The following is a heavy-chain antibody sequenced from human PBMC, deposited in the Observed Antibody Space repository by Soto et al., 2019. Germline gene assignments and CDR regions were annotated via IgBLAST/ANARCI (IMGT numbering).Heavy chain of an antibody. J-gene: IGHJ3*02. CDR1: GYTFTSYY. CDR3: ARVEWLGYCSGGSCPEEENAFDI. D-gene: IGHD2-15*01. CDR2: INPSGGST. Sequence: QVQLVQSGAEVKKPGASVKVSCTASGYTFTSYYMHWVRQAPGQGLEWMGIINPSGGSTSYAQKFQGRVTMTRDTSTSTVYMELSSLRSEDTALYYCARVEWLGYCSGGSCPEEENAFDIWGQGTMVTVSS. V-gene: IGHV1-46*03.